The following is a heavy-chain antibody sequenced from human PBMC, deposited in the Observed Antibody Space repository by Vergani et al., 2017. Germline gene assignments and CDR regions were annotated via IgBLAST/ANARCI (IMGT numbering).Heavy chain of an antibody. V-gene: IGHV4-61*02. Sequence: QVQLQESGPELVKPSQTLSLTCTVSGGSISSGNYYWSWIRQPAGKGLEWIGRIYTSGSTNYNPTLKSRVTISVDTSKNQFSLKLSSVTAADTAVYYCARGGADYYDSSGGYYWGQGTLVTVSS. CDR2: IYTSGST. CDR3: ARGGADYYDSSGGYY. J-gene: IGHJ4*02. CDR1: GGSISSGNYY. D-gene: IGHD3-22*01.